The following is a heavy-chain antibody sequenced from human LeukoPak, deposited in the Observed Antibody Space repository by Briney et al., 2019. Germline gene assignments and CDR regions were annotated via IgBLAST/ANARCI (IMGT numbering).Heavy chain of an antibody. CDR2: ISSSGSTI. CDR1: GFTFSSCG. CDR3: ATVVPAQYYYYYMDV. J-gene: IGHJ6*03. V-gene: IGHV3-48*03. Sequence: PWGSLRLSCTVSGFTFSSCGMNWGRHGPGKGLELVSYISSSGSTIYYADSVKGRFTISRDNAKNSLYLQMNSLRAEDTAVYYCATVVPAQYYYYYMDVWGKGTTVTVSS. D-gene: IGHD2-2*01.